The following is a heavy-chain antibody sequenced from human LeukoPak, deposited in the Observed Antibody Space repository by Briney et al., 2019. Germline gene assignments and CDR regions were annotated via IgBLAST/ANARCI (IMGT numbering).Heavy chain of an antibody. J-gene: IGHJ4*02. Sequence: PGGSLRLSCAASGFIFNNYAMIWVRQAPGKGLEWVSSISGYGDSTYYADSVKGRFTISRDSSKNTVYLQMNGLRAEDTAVYYCAKDFGYWGQGTLVTVSS. CDR1: GFIFNNYA. CDR2: ISGYGDST. D-gene: IGHD3-16*01. V-gene: IGHV3-23*01. CDR3: AKDFGY.